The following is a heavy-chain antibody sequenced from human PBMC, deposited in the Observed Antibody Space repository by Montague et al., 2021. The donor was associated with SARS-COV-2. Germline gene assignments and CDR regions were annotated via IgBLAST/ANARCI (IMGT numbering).Heavy chain of an antibody. J-gene: IGHJ4*02. CDR1: GFTFTDYT. V-gene: IGHV3-20*04. CDR2: INWNGGDT. CDR3: ARVKVGATIDY. D-gene: IGHD1-26*01. Sequence: SLRLSCAASGFTFTDYTMNWVRQVPGKGLEWVSGINWNGGDTGYAGSVKGRFTISRDNAKNSLYLQMNSLRDEDTAFYYCARVKVGATIDYWGQGTLATVSS.